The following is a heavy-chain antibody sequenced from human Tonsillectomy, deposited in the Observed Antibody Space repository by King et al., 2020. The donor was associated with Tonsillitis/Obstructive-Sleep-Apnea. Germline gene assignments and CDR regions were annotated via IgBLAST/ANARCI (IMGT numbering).Heavy chain of an antibody. CDR2: IYDSGST. CDR1: GGSISSGSFF. J-gene: IGHJ4*02. Sequence: LQLQESGPGLVKPSETLSLTCTVSGGSISSGSFFWGWVRQPPGKELEWIGTIYDSGSTYYNPSLKSRVTMAVDTSKNQFSLKLSSVTAADTAVYYCARHWSIPQYFDYWGQGTLVTVSS. V-gene: IGHV4-39*01. CDR3: ARHWSIPQYFDY. D-gene: IGHD2-2*02.